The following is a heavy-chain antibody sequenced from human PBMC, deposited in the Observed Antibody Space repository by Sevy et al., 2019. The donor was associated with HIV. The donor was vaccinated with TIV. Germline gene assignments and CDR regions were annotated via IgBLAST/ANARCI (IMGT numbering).Heavy chain of an antibody. Sequence: GGSLRLSCTTSGFTFGDYAMSWVRQAPGKGLEWVAFLKSKGYGGTLDYAASVKVRFTISRDDSKSIVHLQMNGLKTEDTAMYYCTRGKGAQAIFDYWGQGALVTVSS. J-gene: IGHJ4*02. CDR2: LKSKGYGGTL. D-gene: IGHD3-16*01. CDR1: GFTFGDYA. V-gene: IGHV3-49*04. CDR3: TRGKGAQAIFDY.